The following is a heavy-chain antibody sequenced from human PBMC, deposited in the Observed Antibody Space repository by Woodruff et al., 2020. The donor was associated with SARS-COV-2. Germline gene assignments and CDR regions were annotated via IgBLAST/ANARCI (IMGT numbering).Heavy chain of an antibody. CDR3: ARDPVLYSNYGDYATDY. CDR2: INPNSGGT. D-gene: IGHD4-17*01. V-gene: IGHV1-2*06. Sequence: QAPGQGLEWMGRINPNSGGTNYAQKFQGRVTMTRDTSISTAYMELSRLRSDDTAVYYCARDPVLYSNYGDYATDYWGQGTLVTV. J-gene: IGHJ4*02.